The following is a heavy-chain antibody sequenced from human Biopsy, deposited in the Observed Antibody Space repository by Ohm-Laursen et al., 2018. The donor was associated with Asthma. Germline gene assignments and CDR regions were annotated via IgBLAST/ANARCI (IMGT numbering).Heavy chain of an antibody. Sequence: TLSVTWRVSGGDTGSRDHHLSWIRQAPGKGLEWIGFVFWSGSTHYSRSLERRVSISIDTATNEFSMKLWSVTPADTAVYFCARVVSYGDIYFGIDVWGPGNTVVVS. CDR2: VFWSGST. J-gene: IGHJ6*02. V-gene: IGHV4-30-4*01. D-gene: IGHD4-17*01. CDR1: GGDTGSRDHH. CDR3: ARVVSYGDIYFGIDV.